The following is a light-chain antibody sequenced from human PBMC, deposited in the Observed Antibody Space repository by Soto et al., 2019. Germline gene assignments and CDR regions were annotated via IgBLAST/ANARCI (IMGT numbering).Light chain of an antibody. J-gene: IGKJ1*01. CDR2: GAS. V-gene: IGKV3-20*01. CDR3: QQYGSTPPT. CDR1: QSVRRNY. Sequence: EIVLTQSPVTLSLSPGERATLSCRASQSVRRNYLAWYQQKPGQAPRLIIYGASSRATDIPDRFSGSGSGTDFGLTISRLEPEDFAVYSCQQYGSTPPTFGQGTKVEIK.